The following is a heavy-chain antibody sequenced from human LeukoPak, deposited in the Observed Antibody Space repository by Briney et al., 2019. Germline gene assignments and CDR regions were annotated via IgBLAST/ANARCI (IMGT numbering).Heavy chain of an antibody. J-gene: IGHJ4*02. Sequence: SETLSLTCTVSGGSISSGDYYWSWIRQPPGKGLEWIGYIYYSGSTYYNPSLKSRVTISVDTSKNQFSLKLSSVTAADTAVYYCARIIKVGANDYWGQGTLVTVSS. V-gene: IGHV4-30-4*01. CDR3: ARIIKVGANDY. CDR2: IYYSGST. D-gene: IGHD1-26*01. CDR1: GGSISSGDYY.